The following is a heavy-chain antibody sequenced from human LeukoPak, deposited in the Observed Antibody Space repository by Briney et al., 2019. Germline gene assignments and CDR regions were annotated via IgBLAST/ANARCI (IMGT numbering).Heavy chain of an antibody. CDR3: ARDLHGGNSFTSDWYFDL. CDR1: GGSISISNSNW. CDR2: IYHSGST. D-gene: IGHD4-23*01. Sequence: PSETLSLTSAVSGGSISISNSNWWSWVRQPPGKGLEWIGEIYHSGSTNYNPSLKSRVTISVDKSKNQFSLKLSSVTAADTAVYYCARDLHGGNSFTSDWYFDLWGRGTLVTVSS. V-gene: IGHV4-4*02. J-gene: IGHJ2*01.